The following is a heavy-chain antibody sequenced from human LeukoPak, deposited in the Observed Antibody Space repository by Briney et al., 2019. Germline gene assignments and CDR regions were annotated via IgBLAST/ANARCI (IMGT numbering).Heavy chain of an antibody. D-gene: IGHD3-10*01. CDR2: IDPSDSYT. Sequence: GESLRISCKGCGYIFTSYWISWVRQMAGKVLERMGRIDPSDSYTNYRPSFQGHVTISADKSISTAYLQWSSLKASDTAMYYCARPDYGSGSYYTFDYWGQGTLVTVSS. CDR1: GYIFTSYW. J-gene: IGHJ4*02. V-gene: IGHV5-10-1*01. CDR3: ARPDYGSGSYYTFDY.